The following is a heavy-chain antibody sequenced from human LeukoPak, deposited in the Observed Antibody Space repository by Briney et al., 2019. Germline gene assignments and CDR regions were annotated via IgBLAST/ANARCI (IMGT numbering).Heavy chain of an antibody. J-gene: IGHJ4*02. CDR2: IGGSSTSL. CDR1: GFTFSSYS. Sequence: PGGSLRLSCAASGFTFSSYSMNWVRQAPGKGLEWVSSIGGSSTSLYYADSVRGRFTISRDNAKNSLYLQMNSLRAEDTAVYYCAREQSEGFDYWGQGTLVTVSS. V-gene: IGHV3-21*01. CDR3: AREQSEGFDY.